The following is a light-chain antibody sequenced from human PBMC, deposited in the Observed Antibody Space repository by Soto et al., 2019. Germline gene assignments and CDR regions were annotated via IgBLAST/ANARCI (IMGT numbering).Light chain of an antibody. CDR3: QQTVGTPRT. Sequence: DIQMTQSPSSLSASAGDRVTITCRASENIRSYLNWYQHKPGKAPEVLIYAASKLQSGVPLRFSGSGSGTDFTLNITRLQPEDFATYYCQQTVGTPRTFGQGTKLEI. CDR1: ENIRSY. J-gene: IGKJ1*01. CDR2: AAS. V-gene: IGKV1-39*01.